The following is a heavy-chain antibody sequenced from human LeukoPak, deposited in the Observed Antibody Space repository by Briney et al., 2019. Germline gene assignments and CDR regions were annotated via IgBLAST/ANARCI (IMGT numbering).Heavy chain of an antibody. Sequence: PGGSLRLSCAASGFTFSSYAMSWVRQAPGKGLEWVSAISGSGGSTYYADSVKGRFTISRDNSKNTLYLQMSSLRAEDTAVYYCAKGGEIAARWSPIQHWGQGTLVTVSS. V-gene: IGHV3-23*01. CDR2: ISGSGGST. J-gene: IGHJ1*01. CDR3: AKGGEIAARWSPIQH. D-gene: IGHD6-6*01. CDR1: GFTFSSYA.